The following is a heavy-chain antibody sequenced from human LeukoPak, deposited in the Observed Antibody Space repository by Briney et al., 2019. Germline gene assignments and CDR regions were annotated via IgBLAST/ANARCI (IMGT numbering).Heavy chain of an antibody. Sequence: SETLSLTCAVYGGSFSGYYWSWIRQPPGKGLEWIGEINHSGSINYNPSLKSRVTISVDTSKNQFSLKLSSVTAADTAVYYCARAHYYGSRAFDYWGQGTLVTVSS. CDR3: ARAHYYGSRAFDY. CDR1: GGSFSGYY. V-gene: IGHV4-34*01. CDR2: INHSGSI. D-gene: IGHD3-10*01. J-gene: IGHJ4*02.